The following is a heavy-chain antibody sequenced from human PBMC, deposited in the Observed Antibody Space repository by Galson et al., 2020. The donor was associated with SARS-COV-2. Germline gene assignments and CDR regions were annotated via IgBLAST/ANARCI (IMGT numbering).Heavy chain of an antibody. CDR1: GYTFSNYW. V-gene: IGHV5-51*01. CDR2: IHPGDSET. J-gene: IGHJ4*02. CDR3: ARLRSSSWSGSDY. Sequence: GESLKISCKGSGYTFSNYWIAWVRQMPGKRLEWMGIIHPGDSETRYSPSFQGQVTSSADESINTAYLQWSSLKASDSAMYYCARLRSSSWSGSDYWGQGTLVTVSS. D-gene: IGHD2-2*01.